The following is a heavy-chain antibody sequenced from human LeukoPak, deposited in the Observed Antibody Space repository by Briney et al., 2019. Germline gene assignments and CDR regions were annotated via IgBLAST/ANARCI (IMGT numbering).Heavy chain of an antibody. CDR2: VNPNDGAR. D-gene: IGHD3-22*01. Sequence: ASVKVSCKASGYLFSTYWLHWVRQAPGQGLEWMGFVNPNDGARIYAQKFQGRITMTRDTSTNTLFMELSSLRSEDTAVYYCARGRYYYDRSTYDDFDYWGQGTLVSVSS. J-gene: IGHJ4*02. CDR1: GYLFSTYW. CDR3: ARGRYYYDRSTYDDFDY. V-gene: IGHV1-46*01.